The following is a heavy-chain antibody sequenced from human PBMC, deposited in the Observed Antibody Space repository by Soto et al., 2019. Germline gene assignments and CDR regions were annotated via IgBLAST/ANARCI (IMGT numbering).Heavy chain of an antibody. CDR1: GFTFSSYG. CDR3: AKDLSAMAYYYYGMDV. J-gene: IGHJ6*02. Sequence: GGSLRLSCAASGFTFSSYGMHWVRQAPGKGLEWVAVISYDGSNKYYADSVKGRFTISRDNSKNTLYLQMNSLRAEDTAVYYCAKDLSAMAYYYYGMDVWGQGTMVTVSS. V-gene: IGHV3-30*18. D-gene: IGHD5-18*01. CDR2: ISYDGSNK.